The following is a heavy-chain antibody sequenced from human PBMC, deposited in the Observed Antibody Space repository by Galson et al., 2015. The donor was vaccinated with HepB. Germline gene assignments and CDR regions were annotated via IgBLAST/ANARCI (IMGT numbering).Heavy chain of an antibody. V-gene: IGHV3-9*01. CDR3: AKCSRSGGWYSASDH. J-gene: IGHJ4*02. CDR2: ISRNSGTI. D-gene: IGHD6-19*01. CDR1: GFTFDDYA. Sequence: SLRLSCAASGFTFDDYAMHWVRQVPGKGLEWVPGISRNSGTIGYADSVKGRFTISRDNAKNSLYLEMNSLRPEDTALYYCAKCSRSGGWYSASDHWGQGTLVTVSS.